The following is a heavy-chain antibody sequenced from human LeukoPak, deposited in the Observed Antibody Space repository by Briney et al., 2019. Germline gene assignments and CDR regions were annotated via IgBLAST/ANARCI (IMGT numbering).Heavy chain of an antibody. V-gene: IGHV3-9*01. D-gene: IGHD6-13*01. CDR1: GFTFDDYA. Sequence: GGSLRLSCAASGFTFDDYAMHWVRQAPGKGLEWVSGISWNSGSIAYADSVKGRFAISRDNAKNPLYLQMNSLRAEDTALYYCAKDRYSSNWYYFDYWGQGTLVTVSS. CDR2: ISWNSGSI. J-gene: IGHJ4*02. CDR3: AKDRYSSNWYYFDY.